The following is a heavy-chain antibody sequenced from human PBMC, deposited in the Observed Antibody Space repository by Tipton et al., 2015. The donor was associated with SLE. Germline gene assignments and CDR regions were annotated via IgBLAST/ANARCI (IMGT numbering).Heavy chain of an antibody. Sequence: TLSLTCTVPGGPIRSSSHHWGWSRQPPGKGLEWIGSFHFSGDTYYNPSLESRVTVSVDTSKNDFSLNLGSVTAADTAVFYCARGGSVNFDLWGRGTTLTVSS. CDR3: ARGGSVNFDL. CDR1: GGPIRSSSHH. V-gene: IGHV4-39*02. J-gene: IGHJ2*01. CDR2: FHFSGDT. D-gene: IGHD1-26*01.